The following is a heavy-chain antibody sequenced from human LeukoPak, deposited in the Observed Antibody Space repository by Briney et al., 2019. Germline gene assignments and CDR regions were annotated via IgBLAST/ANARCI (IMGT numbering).Heavy chain of an antibody. V-gene: IGHV3-30*02. D-gene: IGHD6-13*01. CDR3: ATDQGSSWYSLSYYYGMDV. J-gene: IGHJ6*02. CDR2: IRYDGSNK. Sequence: PGGSLRLSCAASGFTFSSYGMHWVRQAPGKGLEWVAFIRYDGSNKYYADSVKGRFTISRDNSKNTLYLQMNSLRAEDTAVYYCATDQGSSWYSLSYYYGMDVWGQGTTVTVSS. CDR1: GFTFSSYG.